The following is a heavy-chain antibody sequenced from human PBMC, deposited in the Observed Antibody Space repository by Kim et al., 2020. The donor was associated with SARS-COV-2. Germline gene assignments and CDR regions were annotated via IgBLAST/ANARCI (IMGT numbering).Heavy chain of an antibody. Sequence: GESLKISCKGSGYSFTSYWISWVRQMPGKGLEWMGRIDPSDSYTNYSPSFQGHVTISADKSISTAYLQWSSLKASDTAMYYCARQPSHYCSSTSCYFDYWGQGTLVTVSS. CDR1: GYSFTSYW. CDR3: ARQPSHYCSSTSCYFDY. V-gene: IGHV5-10-1*01. D-gene: IGHD2-2*01. CDR2: IDPSDSYT. J-gene: IGHJ4*02.